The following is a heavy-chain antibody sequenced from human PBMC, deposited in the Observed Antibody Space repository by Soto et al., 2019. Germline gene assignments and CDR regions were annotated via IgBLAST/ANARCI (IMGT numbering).Heavy chain of an antibody. J-gene: IGHJ6*02. V-gene: IGHV3-48*02. CDR1: GFTFSSYS. CDR2: ISSSSSTI. D-gene: IGHD3-3*01. CDR3: ARSRVLKLRFLEWSSPRQYYYYGMDV. Sequence: VGSLRLSCAASGFTFSSYSMNWVRQAPGKGLEWVSYISSSSSTIYYADSVKGRFTISRDNAKNSLYLQMNSLRDEDTAVYYCARSRVLKLRFLEWSSPRQYYYYGMDVWGQGTTVTVSS.